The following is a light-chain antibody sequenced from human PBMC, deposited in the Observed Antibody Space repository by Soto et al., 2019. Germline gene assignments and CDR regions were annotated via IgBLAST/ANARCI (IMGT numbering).Light chain of an antibody. J-gene: IGKJ2*01. V-gene: IGKV2-28*01. CDR1: QSLLHSNGYNY. CDR2: LGS. Sequence: DIVMTQSPLSLSVTPGEPASISCKSSQSLLHSNGYNYLDWYLQRPGQSPQLLIYLGSKRASGVPDRFRGSSSVTDFKLKIIRVEAADMKTYYCMHALQTRAFGQGTKLKI. CDR3: MHALQTRA.